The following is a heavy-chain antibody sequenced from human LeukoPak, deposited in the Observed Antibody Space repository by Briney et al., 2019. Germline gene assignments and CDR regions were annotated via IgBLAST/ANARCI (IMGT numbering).Heavy chain of an antibody. CDR2: AYISGSP. D-gene: IGHD4-17*01. J-gene: IGHJ5*02. V-gene: IGHV4-61*02. Sequence: PSETLSLTCTVSGGSISSGSYYWSWIRQPAGKELEWIGRAYISGSPNYNPSLKSRVTISVDTSKNQFSLKLNSVTAADTAVYYCARVYGDYDNWFDPWGQGTLVTVFS. CDR1: GGSISSGSYY. CDR3: ARVYGDYDNWFDP.